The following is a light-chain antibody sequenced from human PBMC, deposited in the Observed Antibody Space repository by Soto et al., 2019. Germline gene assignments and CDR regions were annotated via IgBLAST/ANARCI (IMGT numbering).Light chain of an antibody. Sequence: QSALTQPRSVSGSPGQSVTISCTGSRSDVGGYNYVSWYQQHPGKAPKLMIYDVSKRPSGVPDRFSGSKSGNTASLTISGLQAADEADYYCCSYAGSYTFPYVVGTGTKLTVL. J-gene: IGLJ1*01. CDR1: RSDVGGYNY. CDR2: DVS. V-gene: IGLV2-11*01. CDR3: CSYAGSYTFPYV.